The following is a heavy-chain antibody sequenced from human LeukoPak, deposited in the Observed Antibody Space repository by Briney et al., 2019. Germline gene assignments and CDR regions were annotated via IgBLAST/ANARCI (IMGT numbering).Heavy chain of an antibody. J-gene: IGHJ6*03. D-gene: IGHD3-10*01. Sequence: PSETLSLTCSVSGGSISSSDYYWIWIRQPPGKGLEWIGYNYYTGYTIYNPSLKSRVSISLDTSKNQFSLHLTSVTAADTADYYCAGAQVSGSYYNRYYHFYMDVWGKGTTVTVSS. CDR1: GGSISSSDYY. V-gene: IGHV4-61*08. CDR3: AGAQVSGSYYNRYYHFYMDV. CDR2: NYYTGYT.